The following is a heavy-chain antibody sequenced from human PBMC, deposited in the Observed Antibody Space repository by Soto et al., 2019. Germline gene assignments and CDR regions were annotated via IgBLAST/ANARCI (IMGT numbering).Heavy chain of an antibody. J-gene: IGHJ4*02. Sequence: SETLSLTFTVSGGSISNSSYSCGLIRQPPGKGLEWIGSIYYSAPTYYNQSLKSRVTISVDTYKNQFSIKLSPVTDADTVVYYCARRGQDPATLDYWGQGTLVT. V-gene: IGHV4-39*01. CDR2: IYYSAPT. CDR1: GGSISNSSYS. CDR3: ARRGQDPATLDY.